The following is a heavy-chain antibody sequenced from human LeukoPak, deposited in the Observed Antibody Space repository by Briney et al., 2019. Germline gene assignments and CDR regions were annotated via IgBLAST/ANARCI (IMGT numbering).Heavy chain of an antibody. V-gene: IGHV4-31*03. J-gene: IGHJ3*02. CDR2: IYYSGST. CDR1: GGSISSGGYY. CDR3: ARVDTAMVTTAFDI. Sequence: SETLSLTCTVSGGSISSGGYYRSWIRQHPGKGLEWIGYIYYSGSTYYNPSLKSRVTISVDTSKNQFSLKLSSVTAADTAVYYCARVDTAMVTTAFDIWGQGTMVTVSS. D-gene: IGHD5-18*01.